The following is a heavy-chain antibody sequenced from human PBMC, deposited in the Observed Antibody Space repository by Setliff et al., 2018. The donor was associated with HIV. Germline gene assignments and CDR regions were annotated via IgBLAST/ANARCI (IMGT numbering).Heavy chain of an antibody. V-gene: IGHV1-69*10. CDR2: IFPLLGKA. CDR1: GGTFSTNA. CDR3: ARGGVCTSSSCGGIYYYGMDV. J-gene: IGHJ6*02. D-gene: IGHD2-2*01. Sequence: SVKVSCKASGGTFSTNAVSWVRQAPGQGLEWMGGIFPLLGKANYAQKFQGRVTITADESTSTVYMELSSLRSADTAVYYCARGGVCTSSSCGGIYYYGMDVWSQGTTVTVSS.